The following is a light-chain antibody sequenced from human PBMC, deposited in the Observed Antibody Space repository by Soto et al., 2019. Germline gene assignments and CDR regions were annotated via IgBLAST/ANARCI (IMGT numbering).Light chain of an antibody. Sequence: QSVLTQPPSVSVAPGQRVTISCTGSSSNIGAGYDVHWYQPLPGTAPKLLISGNSNRPSGVPDRFSGSKSGTSASLAITGLQAEDEADYYCQSYDSSLSGVVCGGGTKLTVL. J-gene: IGLJ2*01. CDR1: SSNIGAGYD. CDR2: GNS. V-gene: IGLV1-40*01. CDR3: QSYDSSLSGVV.